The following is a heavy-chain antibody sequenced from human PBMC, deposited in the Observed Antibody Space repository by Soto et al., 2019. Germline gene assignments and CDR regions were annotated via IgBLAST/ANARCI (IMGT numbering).Heavy chain of an antibody. CDR1: GGSLSNYY. CDR3: ARANSVFGVATFDN. D-gene: IGHD3-3*01. Sequence: QVQLQESGPGLVKPSETLSLTCTVSGGSLSNYYWTWIRQAPGKGLEWIGYIYNSGTNNYNPSLESRVTISVDTSKRHFSLKLSSVTAADTAVYFCARANSVFGVATFDNWGLGTLVTVSS. J-gene: IGHJ4*02. CDR2: IYNSGTN. V-gene: IGHV4-59*01.